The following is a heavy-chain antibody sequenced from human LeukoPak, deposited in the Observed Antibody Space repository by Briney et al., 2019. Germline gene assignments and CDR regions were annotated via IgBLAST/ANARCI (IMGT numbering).Heavy chain of an antibody. D-gene: IGHD2-15*01. CDR3: ARHYDGGPKLRMYY. CDR1: GASISGFY. J-gene: IGHJ4*02. V-gene: IGHV4-59*08. CDR2: LHRSASA. Sequence: TSETLSLTCSVSGASISGFYWSWLRQAPGKGLEWIGFLHRSASATYNPSLERRVTTSMDTSKNQFSLKLYYVTAADTAVYYCARHYDGGPKLRMYYWGQGALVTVS.